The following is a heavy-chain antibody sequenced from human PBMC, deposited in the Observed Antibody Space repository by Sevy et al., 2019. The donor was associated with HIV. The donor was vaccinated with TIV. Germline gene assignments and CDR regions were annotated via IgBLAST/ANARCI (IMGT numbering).Heavy chain of an antibody. J-gene: IGHJ5*02. CDR2: FDPQYGET. CDR3: TAVGFRYSSGSSSYQGDWFDP. D-gene: IGHD2-15*01. CDR1: GYTLTKLS. V-gene: IGHV1-24*01. Sequence: ASVKVSCKVSGYTLTKLSIHWVRQAPGKGLEWMGDFDPQYGETIYPQKFQGRLTMTEDTSPDTAFMELSSLTPEDTAVYYCTAVGFRYSSGSSSYQGDWFDPWGQGTLVTVSS.